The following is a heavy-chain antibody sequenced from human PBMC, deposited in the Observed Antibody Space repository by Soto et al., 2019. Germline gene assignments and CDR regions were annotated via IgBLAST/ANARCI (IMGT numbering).Heavy chain of an antibody. D-gene: IGHD6-19*01. CDR2: ISGSGGST. Sequence: EVQLLESGGGLVQPGGSLRLSCAASGFTFSSYAMSWVRQAPGKGLEWVSAISGSGGSTYYADSVKGRFTISRDNSKKTLYLQMNSMRAEDTAVYYCAKVSGIAVAGTSEYFQHWGQGTLVTVSS. CDR3: AKVSGIAVAGTSEYFQH. V-gene: IGHV3-23*01. CDR1: GFTFSSYA. J-gene: IGHJ1*01.